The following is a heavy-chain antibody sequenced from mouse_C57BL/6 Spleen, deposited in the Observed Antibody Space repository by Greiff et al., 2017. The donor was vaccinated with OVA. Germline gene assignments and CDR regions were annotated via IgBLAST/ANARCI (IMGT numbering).Heavy chain of an antibody. CDR2: INPSSGYT. V-gene: IGHV1-4*01. J-gene: IGHJ1*03. Sequence: QVQLQQSGAELVRPGASVKMSCTASGFTFTSYTMHWVKQRPGQGLEWIGYINPSSGYTKYNQKFKDKATLTADKSSSTAYMQLSSLTSEDSAVYYYAREGYSKGYFDVWGTGTTVTVSS. CDR1: GFTFTSYT. CDR3: AREGYSKGYFDV. D-gene: IGHD2-5*01.